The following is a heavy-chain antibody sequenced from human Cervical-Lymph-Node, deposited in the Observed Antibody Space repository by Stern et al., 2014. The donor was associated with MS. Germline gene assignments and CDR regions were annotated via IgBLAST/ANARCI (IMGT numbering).Heavy chain of an antibody. Sequence: DQLVESGAEVKKPGASVKVSCKVSGYTLTELSMHWVRQAPGKGLEWMGGFDPEDGETIYAQKFQGRVTMTEDTSTDTAYMELSSLRSEDTAVYYCATGKGTTVTTLPYYWGQGTLVTVSS. V-gene: IGHV1-24*01. CDR3: ATGKGTTVTTLPYY. CDR1: GYTLTELS. CDR2: FDPEDGET. J-gene: IGHJ4*02. D-gene: IGHD4-17*01.